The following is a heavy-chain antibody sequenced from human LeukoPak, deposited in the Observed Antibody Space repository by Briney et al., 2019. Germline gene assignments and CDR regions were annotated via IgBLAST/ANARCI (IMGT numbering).Heavy chain of an antibody. CDR3: ASRRLTGDRVY. V-gene: IGHV3-48*04. J-gene: IGHJ4*02. CDR2: ISSSGSTI. CDR1: GFTFSSYS. Sequence: GGSLRLSCAASGFTFSSYSMNWVRQAPGKGLEWVSSISSSGSTINYADSVQGRFTISRDNAKNSLYLQMNSLRAEDTAVYYCASRRLTGDRVYWGRGTLVTVSS. D-gene: IGHD7-27*01.